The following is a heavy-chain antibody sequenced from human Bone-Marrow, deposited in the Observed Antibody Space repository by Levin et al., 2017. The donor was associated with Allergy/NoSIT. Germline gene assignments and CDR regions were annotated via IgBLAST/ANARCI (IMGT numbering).Heavy chain of an antibody. CDR3: AILTHDYDSRGPHSFDV. V-gene: IGHV1-2*02. CDR2: VNPKTGGT. Sequence: ASVKVSCEASGYIFTDYYIHWVRQAPGQGLEWMGWVNPKTGGTHYIQKFEGRVTMTRDASLSTAYMELSRLTSDDTAIYFCAILTHDYDSRGPHSFDVWGQGTMVTVTS. CDR1: GYIFTDYY. J-gene: IGHJ3*01. D-gene: IGHD3-22*01.